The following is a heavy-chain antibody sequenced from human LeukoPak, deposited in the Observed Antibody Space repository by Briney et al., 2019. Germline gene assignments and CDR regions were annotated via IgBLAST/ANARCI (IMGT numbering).Heavy chain of an antibody. CDR1: GGSISSSSYY. CDR2: IYYSGST. J-gene: IGHJ4*02. D-gene: IGHD6-13*01. V-gene: IGHV4-39*07. CDR3: ARDQQLDYFDY. Sequence: SETLSLTCTVSGGSISSSSYYWGWIRQPPGKGLEWIGSIYYSGSTYYNPSLKSRVTISVDTSKNQFSLKLSSATAADTAVYYCARDQQLDYFDYWGQGTLVTVSS.